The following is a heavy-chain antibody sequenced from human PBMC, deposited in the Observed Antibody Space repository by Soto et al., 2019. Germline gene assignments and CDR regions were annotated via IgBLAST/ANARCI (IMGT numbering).Heavy chain of an antibody. D-gene: IGHD5-18*01. CDR3: AREGNTPRIVDTATWDYYYGMDV. CDR2: VSSSSRTI. CDR1: GFTFSSYS. V-gene: IGHV3-48*02. Sequence: EVQLVESGGGLVQPGGSLRLSCAASGFTFSSYSMNWVRQAPGKGLVWVSYVSSSSRTIYYADSVKGRFTISRDNAKNSLYRKMNSLRDEDTAVYYCAREGNTPRIVDTATWDYYYGMDVWGQGTTVTVSS. J-gene: IGHJ6*02.